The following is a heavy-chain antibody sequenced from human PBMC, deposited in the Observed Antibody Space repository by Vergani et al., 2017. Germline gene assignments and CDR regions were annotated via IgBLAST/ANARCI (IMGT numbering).Heavy chain of an antibody. D-gene: IGHD6-19*01. CDR3: AKDHLAVAGPYYMDV. CDR1: GFTFSSYA. V-gene: IGHV3-23*01. Sequence: EVQLLESGGGLVQPGGSLRLSCAASGFTFSSYAMNWVRQAPGKGLEWVSAISGSGGSTYYADSVKGRFTISRDNSKNTRYLQMNSLRAEDTAVYYCAKDHLAVAGPYYMDVWGKGTTVTVSS. J-gene: IGHJ6*03. CDR2: ISGSGGST.